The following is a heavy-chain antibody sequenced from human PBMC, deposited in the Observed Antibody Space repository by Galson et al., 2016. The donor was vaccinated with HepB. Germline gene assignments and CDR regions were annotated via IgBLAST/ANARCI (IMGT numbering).Heavy chain of an antibody. V-gene: IGHV3-11*01. CDR1: GLSVSHNY. CDR2: ISESGSSI. Sequence: SLRLSCAASGLSVSHNYMNWIRQAPGRGLEWLSYISESGSSIYYAASVKGRFTISRDSAQNSLHLQMNRLTVEDTATYYCATDMGRGGRPYDLWGQGTVVVVSS. J-gene: IGHJ4*01. CDR3: ATDMGRGGRPYDL. D-gene: IGHD3-16*01.